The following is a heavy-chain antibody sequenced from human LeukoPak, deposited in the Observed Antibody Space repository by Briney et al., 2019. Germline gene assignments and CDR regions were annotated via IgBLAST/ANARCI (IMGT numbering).Heavy chain of an antibody. Sequence: SVKVSCKASGGTFSSYAISWVRQAPGQGLEWMGRIIPIFGTANYAQKFQGRVTITTDESTSTAYMELSSLRSEDTAVYYCATPRNYDILTGFFYLDYWGQGTLVTVSS. V-gene: IGHV1-69*05. D-gene: IGHD3-9*01. CDR3: ATPRNYDILTGFFYLDY. CDR2: IIPIFGTA. CDR1: GGTFSSYA. J-gene: IGHJ4*02.